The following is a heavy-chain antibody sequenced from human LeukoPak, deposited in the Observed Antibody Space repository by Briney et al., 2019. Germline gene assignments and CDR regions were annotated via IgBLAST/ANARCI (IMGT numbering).Heavy chain of an antibody. CDR2: INPSGGRT. J-gene: IGHJ3*02. Sequence: ASVKVSCKASGYTFTSCYMHWVRQAPGQGLEWMGIINPSGGRTNYAQKLQGRVTMTRDTSTSTVYMELSSLRSEDTAVYYCATVNPRVTMIVVENAFDIWGQGTMVTVSS. D-gene: IGHD3-22*01. V-gene: IGHV1-46*04. CDR1: GYTFTSCY. CDR3: ATVNPRVTMIVVENAFDI.